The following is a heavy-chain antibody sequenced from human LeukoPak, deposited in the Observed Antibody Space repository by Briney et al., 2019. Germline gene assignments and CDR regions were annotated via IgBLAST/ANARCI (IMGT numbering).Heavy chain of an antibody. Sequence: GGSLRLSCTASGFTFSEYGVSWFRQAPGKGLEWVAFIRSKPYGGTTEYAASVKGRFSISRDDSTSIVYLQMNSLKTEDTALYYCSRTRISGIDGFDIWGQGTMVTVSS. CDR1: GFTFSEYG. D-gene: IGHD2-15*01. J-gene: IGHJ3*02. V-gene: IGHV3-49*03. CDR2: IRSKPYGGTT. CDR3: SRTRISGIDGFDI.